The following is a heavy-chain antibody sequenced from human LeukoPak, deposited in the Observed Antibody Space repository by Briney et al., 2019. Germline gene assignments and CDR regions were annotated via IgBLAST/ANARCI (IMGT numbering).Heavy chain of an antibody. D-gene: IGHD3-3*01. Sequence: SQTLSLTCTVSGGSISSGDYYWGWIRQPPGKGLEWIGYIYYSGSTYYNPSLKSRVTISVDTSKNQFSLKLSSVTAADTAVYYCARIRFLEWLSRYWYFDLWGRGTLVTVSS. V-gene: IGHV4-30-4*08. CDR3: ARIRFLEWLSRYWYFDL. CDR2: IYYSGST. CDR1: GGSISSGDYY. J-gene: IGHJ2*01.